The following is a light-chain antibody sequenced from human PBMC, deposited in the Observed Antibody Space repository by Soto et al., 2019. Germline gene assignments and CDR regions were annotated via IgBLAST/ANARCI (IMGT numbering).Light chain of an antibody. CDR2: KAS. CDR1: QTISSW. Sequence: DIQVYQSPSNLSGSVGVRVTITCRASQTISSWLAWYQQKPGKAPKLLIYKASTLKSGVPSGFSGCGSGTEFTLTISSLQPDDFATYYCQHYNSYSEAFGQGTKVDIK. J-gene: IGKJ1*01. CDR3: QHYNSYSEA. V-gene: IGKV1-5*03.